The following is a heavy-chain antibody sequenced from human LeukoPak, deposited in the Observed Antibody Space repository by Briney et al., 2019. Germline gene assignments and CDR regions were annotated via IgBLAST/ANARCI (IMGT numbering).Heavy chain of an antibody. D-gene: IGHD6-19*01. CDR2: IYSGGST. CDR1: GFTVSSNY. V-gene: IGHV3-66*01. Sequence: GGSLRLSCAASGFTVSSNYMSWVRQAPGKGLEWVSVIYSGGSTYYADSVKGRFTISRDNSKNTLYLQINSLRAEDTAVYYCARGNGSGWYGWYYGMDVWGQGTTVTVSS. J-gene: IGHJ6*02. CDR3: ARGNGSGWYGWYYGMDV.